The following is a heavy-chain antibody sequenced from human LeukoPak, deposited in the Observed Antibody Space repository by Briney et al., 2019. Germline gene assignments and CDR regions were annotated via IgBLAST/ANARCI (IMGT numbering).Heavy chain of an antibody. D-gene: IGHD3-22*01. CDR2: IKRETDGGTI. V-gene: IGHV3-15*01. CDR3: TTDRYYDNSELQFQH. Sequence: GGSLRLSCAASGFTLNNDWMSWVRQAPGKGLEWLGRIKRETDGGTIDYAAPVKGRFTISRDDSRNTLYLQMDSLKIEDTAVYYCTTDRYYDNSELQFQHWGQGTLVTVSS. J-gene: IGHJ1*01. CDR1: GFTLNNDW.